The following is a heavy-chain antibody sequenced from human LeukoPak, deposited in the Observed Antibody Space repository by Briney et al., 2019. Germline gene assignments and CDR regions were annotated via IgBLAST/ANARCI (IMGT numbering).Heavy chain of an antibody. CDR1: GGSISSYY. D-gene: IGHD3-10*01. Sequence: SETLSLTCTVSGGSISSYYWSWIRQPAGKGLEWIGRIYTSGGTNYNPSLKSRVTISVDTSKNQFSLKLSSVTAADTAVYYCARVGGDTRTRFFDYWGQGTLVTVSS. CDR3: ARVGGDTRTRFFDY. CDR2: IYTSGGT. V-gene: IGHV4-4*07. J-gene: IGHJ4*02.